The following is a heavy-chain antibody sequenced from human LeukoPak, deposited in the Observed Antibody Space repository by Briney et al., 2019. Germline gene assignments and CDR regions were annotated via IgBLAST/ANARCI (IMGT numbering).Heavy chain of an antibody. CDR2: INHSGST. V-gene: IGHV4-34*01. J-gene: IGHJ4*02. CDR1: GGSFSGYY. CDR3: ASCYYDSSGYCDY. D-gene: IGHD3-22*01. Sequence: SETLSLTCAVYGGSFSGYYWSWIRQPPGKGLEWIGEINHSGSTNYNPSLKSRVTISADTSKNQFSLKLSSVTAADTAVYYCASCYYDSSGYCDYWGQGTLVTVSS.